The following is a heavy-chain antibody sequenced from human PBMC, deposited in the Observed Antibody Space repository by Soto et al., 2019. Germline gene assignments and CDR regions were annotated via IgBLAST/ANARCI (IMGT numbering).Heavy chain of an antibody. CDR1: GGTFSSYA. V-gene: IGHV1-69*01. D-gene: IGHD3-3*01. Sequence: QVQLVQSGAEVKKPGSSVKVSCKASGGTFSSYAISWVRQAPGQGLEWMGGIIPIFGTANYASKFQGRVTMSVYESTRPDYMELSSLRSEDTAVYYCARDRGAIFANGAFGIWGHVKMVTASS. CDR2: IIPIFGTA. CDR3: ARDRGAIFANGAFGI. J-gene: IGHJ3*02.